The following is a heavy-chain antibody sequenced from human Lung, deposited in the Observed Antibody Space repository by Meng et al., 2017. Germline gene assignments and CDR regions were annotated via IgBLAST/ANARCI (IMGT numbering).Heavy chain of an antibody. CDR3: ARPKQANWYFDL. V-gene: IGHV4-34*01. J-gene: IGHJ2*01. CDR2: INHSRST. Sequence: VKLQQWGAGLLKPSETLSRACAGYGVSFSGYYWSWIRQPPGKGLEWFGEINHSRSTNYHPSLKSRVTISVDTSKNQFSLKLSSVTAADTAVYYCARPKQANWYFDLWGRGTLVTVSS. CDR1: GVSFSGYY. D-gene: IGHD1/OR15-1a*01.